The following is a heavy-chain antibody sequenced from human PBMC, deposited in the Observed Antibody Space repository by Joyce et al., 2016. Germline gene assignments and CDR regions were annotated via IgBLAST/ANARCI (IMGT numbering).Heavy chain of an antibody. D-gene: IGHD2/OR15-2a*01. Sequence: QLQLHESGSGLVKPSQTLSLTCDVSGVSISTSGYSWSWIRQPPGKGLEWIGYIYHSANTYYTPPLKSRVTISGDRSKNQFFLELNSVTAADTAVYFCARAVGIYYFDSWGPGTLVTVSS. J-gene: IGHJ4*02. CDR2: IYHSANT. CDR3: ARAVGIYYFDS. CDR1: GVSISTSGYS. V-gene: IGHV4-30-2*01.